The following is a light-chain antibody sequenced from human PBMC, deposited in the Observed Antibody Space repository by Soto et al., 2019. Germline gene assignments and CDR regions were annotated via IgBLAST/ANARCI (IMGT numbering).Light chain of an antibody. CDR1: QSVSSSY. CDR3: HQYGGSPKT. Sequence: EIVLTQSPGTLSLSPGERATLSCRASQSVSSSYLAWYQQKPGQAPRLLIYGASSRATGIPDRFSGSGSGTDFTRTISRLEPEDFAVYYCHQYGGSPKTFGQGTKVEIK. J-gene: IGKJ1*01. CDR2: GAS. V-gene: IGKV3-20*01.